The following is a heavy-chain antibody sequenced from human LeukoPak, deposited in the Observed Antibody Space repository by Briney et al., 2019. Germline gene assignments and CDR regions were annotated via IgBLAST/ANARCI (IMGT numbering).Heavy chain of an antibody. D-gene: IGHD3-9*01. CDR2: IYYSGST. Sequence: SETLSLTCTVSGSSISSGGYYWSWIRQHPGKGLEWIGYIYYSGSTYYNPSLKSRVTIPVDTSKNQFSLKLSSVTAADTAVYYCARGANDILTGYYLFDYWGQGTLVTVSS. J-gene: IGHJ4*02. V-gene: IGHV4-31*03. CDR3: ARGANDILTGYYLFDY. CDR1: GSSISSGGYY.